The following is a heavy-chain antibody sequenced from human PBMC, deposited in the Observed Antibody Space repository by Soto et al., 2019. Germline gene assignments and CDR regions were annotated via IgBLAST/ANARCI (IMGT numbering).Heavy chain of an antibody. V-gene: IGHV3-21*01. D-gene: IGHD5-18*01. CDR3: ARVPGGSWYSYGTFFDY. Sequence: EVQLVESGGGLVKPGGSLRLSCAASGFTFSSYSMNWVRQAPGKGLEWVSSISSSSSYIYYADSVKGRFTISRDNAKNSLYLQMNSLRAEDTAVYYCARVPGGSWYSYGTFFDYWGQGTLVTVSS. J-gene: IGHJ4*02. CDR1: GFTFSSYS. CDR2: ISSSSSYI.